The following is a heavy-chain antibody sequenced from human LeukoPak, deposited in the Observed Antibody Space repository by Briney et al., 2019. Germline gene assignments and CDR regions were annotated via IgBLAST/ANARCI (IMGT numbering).Heavy chain of an antibody. J-gene: IGHJ4*02. D-gene: IGHD6-13*01. CDR1: GLTFSSYA. CDR2: ISGSGGST. CDR3: AKDGSSWYSYYFDY. Sequence: PGGSLRLSCAASGLTFSSYAVSWVRQAPGKGLEWVSAISGSGGSTYYADSVKGRFTISRDNSKNTLYLQMNSLRAEDTAVYYCAKDGSSWYSYYFDYWGQGTLVTVSS. V-gene: IGHV3-23*01.